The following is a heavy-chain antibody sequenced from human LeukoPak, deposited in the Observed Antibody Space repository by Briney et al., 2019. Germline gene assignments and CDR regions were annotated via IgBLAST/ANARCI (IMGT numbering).Heavy chain of an antibody. D-gene: IGHD3-22*01. Sequence: SETLSLTCTVSGGSISSYYWSWIRQPPGKGLEWMGYIYYSGSTNYNPSLKSRVTISIDTSKNQFYLKLSSLTAADTAVYYCARRDDSSGYHKIFDYWGPGTLVTVSS. CDR3: ARRDDSSGYHKIFDY. CDR1: GGSISSYY. J-gene: IGHJ4*02. V-gene: IGHV4-59*08. CDR2: IYYSGST.